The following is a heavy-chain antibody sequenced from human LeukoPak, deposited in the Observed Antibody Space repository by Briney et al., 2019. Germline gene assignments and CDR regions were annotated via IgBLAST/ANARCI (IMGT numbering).Heavy chain of an antibody. CDR2: ISYDGSNK. Sequence: GGSLRLSCAASGFTFSSYAMHWVRQAPGKGLEWVAVISYDGSNKYYADSVKGRFTISRDNSKNTLYLQMNSLRAEDTAVYYCARGGRDGYNWGFDYWGQGTLVTVSS. V-gene: IGHV3-30-3*01. J-gene: IGHJ4*02. CDR3: ARGGRDGYNWGFDY. D-gene: IGHD5-24*01. CDR1: GFTFSSYA.